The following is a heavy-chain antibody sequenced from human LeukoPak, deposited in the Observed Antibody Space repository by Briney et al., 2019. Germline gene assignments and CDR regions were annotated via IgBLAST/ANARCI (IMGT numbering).Heavy chain of an antibody. CDR1: GFTFSSYS. V-gene: IGHV3-48*02. CDR3: AHYGSNGNYFDY. CDR2: ISSSSSTT. D-gene: IGHD3-10*01. Sequence: GGSLRLSCAASGFTFSSYSMYWVRQAPGKGLEWVSYISSSSSTTYYADSVKGRFTISRDNAKNSLYLQMNSLRDEDTAVYYCAHYGSNGNYFDYWGQGTLVTVSS. J-gene: IGHJ4*02.